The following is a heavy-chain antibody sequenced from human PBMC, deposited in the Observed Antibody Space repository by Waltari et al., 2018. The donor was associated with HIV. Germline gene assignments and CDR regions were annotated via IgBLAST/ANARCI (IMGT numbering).Heavy chain of an antibody. CDR2: KKRKTIARTR. Sequence: EVQLVESGGGLVKPGGSLRLSCAASGFTFSTAWMSWVRPAPGQGGRVVRRKKRKTIARTRDDAETVKGRFTIPREDEKNALYLQMNSMKTEDTAVYYCTTVLLKSDALDIWGQGTMVTVSS. V-gene: IGHV3-15*01. CDR3: TTVLLKSDALDI. D-gene: IGHD2-15*01. J-gene: IGHJ3*02. CDR1: GFTFSTAW.